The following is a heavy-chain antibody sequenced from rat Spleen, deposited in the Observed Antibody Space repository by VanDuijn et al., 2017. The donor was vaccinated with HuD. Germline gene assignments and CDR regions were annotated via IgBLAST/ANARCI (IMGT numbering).Heavy chain of an antibody. CDR2: ISTGGTNT. J-gene: IGHJ2*01. CDR3: TAASNEY. Sequence: EVQLVESGGGLVQPGRSLKLSCAASGFTFSDYYMAWVRQAPTKGLEWIASISTGGTNTYYRGSVKGRFTISRDNAKNTLYLQMDSLRSEDTAMYYCTAASNEYWGQGVMVTVSS. CDR1: GFTFSDYY. D-gene: IGHD3-1*01. V-gene: IGHV5S23*01.